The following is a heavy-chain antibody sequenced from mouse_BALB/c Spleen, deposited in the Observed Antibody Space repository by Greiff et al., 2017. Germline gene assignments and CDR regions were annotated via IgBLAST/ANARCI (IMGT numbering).Heavy chain of an antibody. CDR3: AKEGGYDGGGAMDY. D-gene: IGHD2-12*01. J-gene: IGHJ4*01. CDR2: IWGDGST. Sequence: VQLQQSGPGLVAPSQSLSITCTVSGFSLISYGVSWVRQPPGKGLEWLGVIWGDGSTNYHSALISRLSISKDNSKSQVFLKLNSLQTDDTATYYCAKEGGYDGGGAMDYWGQGTSVTVSS. CDR1: GFSLISYG. V-gene: IGHV2-3*01.